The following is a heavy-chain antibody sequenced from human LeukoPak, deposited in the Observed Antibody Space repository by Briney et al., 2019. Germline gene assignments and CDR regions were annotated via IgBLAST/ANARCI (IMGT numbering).Heavy chain of an antibody. J-gene: IGHJ4*02. CDR1: GGSVNSGSYY. D-gene: IGHD6-13*01. V-gene: IGHV4-61*01. Sequence: PSETLSLTCTVSGGSVNSGSYYWSWIRQPPGKGLEWIGYIYYSGSTNYNPSLKSRVTISVDTSKNQFSLKLSSVTAADTAVYYCAGRQQLGVSYWGQGTLVTVSS. CDR3: AGRQQLGVSY. CDR2: IYYSGST.